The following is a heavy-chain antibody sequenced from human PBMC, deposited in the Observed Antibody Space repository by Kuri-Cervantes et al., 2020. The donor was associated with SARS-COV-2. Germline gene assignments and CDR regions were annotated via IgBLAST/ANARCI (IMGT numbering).Heavy chain of an antibody. J-gene: IGHJ6*02. V-gene: IGHV3-48*02. CDR2: ISSSSSTI. CDR3: ARDVVGPRYYEGMDV. D-gene: IGHD2-21*01. Sequence: PGGSLRLSCAASGFAFINYNMNWVRQAPGKGLEWISYISSSSSTIYYGDSVRGRFTISRDNAKNSLYLQMNGLRDEDTAVYYCARDVVGPRYYEGMDVWGQGSTVTVSS. CDR1: GFAFINYN.